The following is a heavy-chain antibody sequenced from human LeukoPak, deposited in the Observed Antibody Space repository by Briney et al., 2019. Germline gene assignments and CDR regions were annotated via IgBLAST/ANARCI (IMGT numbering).Heavy chain of an antibody. V-gene: IGHV4-30-2*01. Sequence: SETLSLTCTASGGSISSGGYYWSWIRQPPGKGLEWIGYIYHSGSTYYNPSLKSRVTISVDRSKNQFSLKLSSVTAADTAVYYCARAELGYCSSTSCYKGNWFDPWGQGTLVTVSS. D-gene: IGHD2-2*02. CDR2: IYHSGST. CDR3: ARAELGYCSSTSCYKGNWFDP. J-gene: IGHJ5*02. CDR1: GGSISSGGYY.